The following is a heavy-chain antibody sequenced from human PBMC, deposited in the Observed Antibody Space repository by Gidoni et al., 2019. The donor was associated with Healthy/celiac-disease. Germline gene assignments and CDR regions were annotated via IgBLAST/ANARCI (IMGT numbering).Heavy chain of an antibody. Sequence: QVQLVESGGGVVQPGRSLRLSCAASGFTFSRYGMHWVRQAPGKGLEWVAVISYDGSNKYNADSVKGRFTISRDNSKNTLYLQMNSLRAEDTAVYYCAKVAAADQYYYYYYMDVWGKGTTVTVSS. CDR3: AKVAAADQYYYYYYMDV. D-gene: IGHD6-13*01. J-gene: IGHJ6*03. CDR1: GFTFSRYG. V-gene: IGHV3-30*18. CDR2: ISYDGSNK.